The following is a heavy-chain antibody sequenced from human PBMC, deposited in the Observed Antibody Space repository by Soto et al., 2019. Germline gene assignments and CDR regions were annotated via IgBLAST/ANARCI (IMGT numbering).Heavy chain of an antibody. D-gene: IGHD3-3*01. V-gene: IGHV3-23*01. Sequence: EVRLLESGGGFVQPGGSLRLACTASGFTFDTHAMAWVRQAPGKGLEWVTSISATGFSKYHTDSVRGRVTISRDNSNNTVYLHMNTLRAEDTAVYHCAMVSAVDFWSGNFVFGWFDSWGQGTQVTVSS. J-gene: IGHJ5*01. CDR1: GFTFDTHA. CDR3: AMVSAVDFWSGNFVFGWFDS. CDR2: ISATGFSK.